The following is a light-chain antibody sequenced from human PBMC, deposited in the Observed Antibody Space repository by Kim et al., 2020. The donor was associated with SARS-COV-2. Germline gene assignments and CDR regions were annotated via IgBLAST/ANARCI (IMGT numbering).Light chain of an antibody. V-gene: IGLV3-19*01. CDR2: GKN. CDR1: SLNTYF. J-gene: IGLJ2*01. Sequence: SSELTQDPAVSVALGQTVTSTCPGDSLNTYFTTWYQQKPGQATLLVIYGKNNRPLGISDRFYGSKSGNTASLTITGTQAEDEADYFCHCRGSSGKHLLFGGGTKLTVL. CDR3: HCRGSSGKHLL.